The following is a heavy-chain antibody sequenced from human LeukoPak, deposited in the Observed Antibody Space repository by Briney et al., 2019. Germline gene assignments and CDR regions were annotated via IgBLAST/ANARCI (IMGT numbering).Heavy chain of an antibody. J-gene: IGHJ6*02. CDR2: IYHSWST. V-gene: IGHV4-30-2*01. D-gene: IGHD3-10*01. Sequence: PSQTLSLTCAVSGGSISSGGYSWSWIRQPPGKGLECIGYIYHSWSTYYNPSLQSRVTISVDRSKNQFSLNLSSLPAADLAVYYCARVIVGSGSYLSYYYYSGMDVWGQGTTVTVSS. CDR1: GGSISSGGYS. CDR3: ARVIVGSGSYLSYYYYSGMDV.